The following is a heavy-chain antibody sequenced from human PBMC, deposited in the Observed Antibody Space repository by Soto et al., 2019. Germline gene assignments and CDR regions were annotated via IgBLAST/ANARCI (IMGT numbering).Heavy chain of an antibody. CDR3: AKDPASRLRLGELSRTLANYYYYGMDV. V-gene: IGHV3-30*18. D-gene: IGHD3-16*02. Sequence: GGSLRLSCAASGFTFSSYGMHWVRQAPGKGLEWVAVISYDGSNKYYADSVKGRFTISRDNSKNTLYLQMNSLRAEDTAVYYCAKDPASRLRLGELSRTLANYYYYGMDVWGQGTTVTVS. CDR1: GFTFSSYG. CDR2: ISYDGSNK. J-gene: IGHJ6*02.